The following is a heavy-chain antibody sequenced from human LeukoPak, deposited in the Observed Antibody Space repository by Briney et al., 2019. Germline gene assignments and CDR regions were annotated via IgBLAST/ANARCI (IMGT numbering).Heavy chain of an antibody. CDR1: GGTFSSYA. CDR2: IIPIFGTA. J-gene: IGHJ6*03. D-gene: IGHD3-3*01. V-gene: IGHV1-69*06. Sequence: SVKVSCKASGGTFSSYAISWVRQAPGQGLEWMGGIIPIFGTANYAQKFRGRVTITADKSTRTAYMELSSLRAEDTAVYYCARERGGGGFGVVIKRSYYYMDVWGKGTTVTVSS. CDR3: ARERGGGGFGVVIKRSYYYMDV.